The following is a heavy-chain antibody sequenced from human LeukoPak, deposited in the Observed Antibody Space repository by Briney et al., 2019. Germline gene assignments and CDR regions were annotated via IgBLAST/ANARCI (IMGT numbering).Heavy chain of an antibody. Sequence: PSETLSLTCTVSGGSISSYYWSWIRQPPGKGLEWIGYIYYSGSTNYNPSLKSRVTISVDTSKNQFSLKLSSVTAADTAVYYCARHLSWARAFDIWGQGTMVTVSS. CDR3: ARHLSWARAFDI. CDR1: GGSISSYY. J-gene: IGHJ3*02. V-gene: IGHV4-59*08. D-gene: IGHD6-13*01. CDR2: IYYSGST.